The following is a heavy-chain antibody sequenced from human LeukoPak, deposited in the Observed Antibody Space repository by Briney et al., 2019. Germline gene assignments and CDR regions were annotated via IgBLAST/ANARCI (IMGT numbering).Heavy chain of an antibody. V-gene: IGHV3-48*01. CDR1: GFTFSSYS. D-gene: IGHD6-13*01. Sequence: GGSLRLSCAASGFTFSSYSMNWVRQAPGKGLEWVSQISRSSSTIYYADSVKGRFTISRDNAKNSLYLQMNSLRAEDTAVYYCARDEYSSSRSAHWGQGTLVTVSS. CDR3: ARDEYSSSRSAH. CDR2: ISRSSSTI. J-gene: IGHJ4*02.